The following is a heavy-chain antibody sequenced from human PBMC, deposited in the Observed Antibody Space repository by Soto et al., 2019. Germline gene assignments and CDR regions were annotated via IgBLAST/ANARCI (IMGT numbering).Heavy chain of an antibody. Sequence: SETLSLTCTVSGGSISSSSYYWGWIRQPPGKGLEWIGSIYYSGSTYYNPSLKSRVTISVDTSKNQFSLKLSSVTAADTAVYYCARHGVEMATIISYWGQGTLVTVSS. D-gene: IGHD5-12*01. CDR1: GGSISSSSYY. V-gene: IGHV4-39*01. CDR3: ARHGVEMATIISY. J-gene: IGHJ4*02. CDR2: IYYSGST.